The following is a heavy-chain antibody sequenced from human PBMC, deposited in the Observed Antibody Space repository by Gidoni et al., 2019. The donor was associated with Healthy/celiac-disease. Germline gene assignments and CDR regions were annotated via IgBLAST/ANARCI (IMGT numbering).Heavy chain of an antibody. J-gene: IGHJ6*02. V-gene: IGHV4-4*07. CDR2: IYPSGST. D-gene: IGHD2-2*01. CDR1: GGPISSYY. Sequence: QVQLQESGPGLVKPSETLSLTCTVSGGPISSYYWSWIRQPAGKGLEWIGRIYPSGSTHYNPSLRGRVTMSVDTSKNQFSLKLSSVTAADTAVYYCARDSYIVVVPAAPTRIYYYYYGLDVWCQGTTVTVSS. CDR3: ARDSYIVVVPAAPTRIYYYYYGLDV.